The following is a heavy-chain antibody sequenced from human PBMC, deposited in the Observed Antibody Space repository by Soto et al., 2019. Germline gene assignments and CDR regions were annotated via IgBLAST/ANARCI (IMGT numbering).Heavy chain of an antibody. CDR1: GGSISSGDYY. CDR2: IYYSGST. V-gene: IGHV4-30-4*01. J-gene: IGHJ4*02. CDR3: ARDRVAYYDILTGYPL. D-gene: IGHD3-9*01. Sequence: SETLSLTCTVSGGSISSGDYYWSWIRQPPGKGLEWIGYIYYSGSTYFNPSLKSRVTISVDTSKNQFSLKLSSVTAADTAVYYCARDRVAYYDILTGYPLWGQGTLVTVSS.